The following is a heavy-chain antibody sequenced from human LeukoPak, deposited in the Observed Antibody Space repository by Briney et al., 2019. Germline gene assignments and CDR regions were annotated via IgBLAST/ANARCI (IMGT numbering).Heavy chain of an antibody. Sequence: SETLSLTCAVYGGSFSGYYWSWIRQPPGKGLEWIGEINHSGSTNYNPSLKSRVAISVDTSKNQFSLKLSSVTAADTAVYYCARAVAGPGDVWGKGTTVTVSS. J-gene: IGHJ6*04. CDR3: ARAVAGPGDV. CDR2: INHSGST. CDR1: GGSFSGYY. D-gene: IGHD6-19*01. V-gene: IGHV4-34*01.